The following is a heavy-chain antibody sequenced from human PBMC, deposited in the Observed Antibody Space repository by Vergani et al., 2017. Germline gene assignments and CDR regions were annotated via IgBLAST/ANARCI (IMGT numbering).Heavy chain of an antibody. CDR2: IYYSGST. CDR3: AASLRGSSGSYFFDY. V-gene: IGHV4-59*05. D-gene: IGHD1-26*01. CDR1: GGSISSYY. Sequence: QVQLQESGPGLVKPSETLSLTCTVSGGSISSYYWSWIRQPAGKGLEWIGRIYYSGSTYYNPSLKSRVTISVDTSKNQFSLKLSSVTAADTAVYYCAASLRGSSGSYFFDYWGQGTLVTVSS. J-gene: IGHJ4*02.